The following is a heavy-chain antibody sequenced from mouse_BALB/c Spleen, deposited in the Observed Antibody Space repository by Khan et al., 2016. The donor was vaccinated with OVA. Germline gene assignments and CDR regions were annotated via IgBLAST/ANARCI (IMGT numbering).Heavy chain of an antibody. CDR1: GFTFSDYG. CDR2: ISNLAYSI. Sequence: EVELVESGGGLVQPGGSRKLSCAASGFTFSDYGMAWVRQAPGKGPEWVAFISNLAYSIYYADTVTGRSTISRENAKNTLYLEMSSLRSEDTAMYYCARSWAMGYWGQGTSVTVSS. CDR3: ARSWAMGY. J-gene: IGHJ4*01. V-gene: IGHV5-15*02.